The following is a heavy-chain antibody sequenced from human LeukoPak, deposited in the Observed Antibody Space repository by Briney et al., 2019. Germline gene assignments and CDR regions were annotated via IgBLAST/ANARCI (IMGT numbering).Heavy chain of an antibody. CDR1: GGSISSYY. J-gene: IGHJ5*02. V-gene: IGHV4-59*08. Sequence: SETLSLACTVSGGSISSYYWSWIRQPPGKGLEWIGYIYYSGSTNYNPSLKSRVTISVDTSKNQFSLKLSSVTAADTAVYYCARLSYDYVWGSYRYWFDPWGQGTLVTVSS. CDR3: ARLSYDYVWGSYRYWFDP. D-gene: IGHD3-16*02. CDR2: IYYSGST.